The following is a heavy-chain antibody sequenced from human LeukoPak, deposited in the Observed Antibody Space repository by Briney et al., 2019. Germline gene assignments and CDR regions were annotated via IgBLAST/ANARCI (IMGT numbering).Heavy chain of an antibody. CDR2: INAGNGNT. CDR1: GYTFTSYA. J-gene: IGHJ4*02. Sequence: ASVKVSCKASGYTFTSYAMHWVRQAPGQRLEWMGWINAGNGNTKYSQKFQGRVTITRDTSASTAYMELSSLRSEDTAVYYCARDYCSGGSCYFVFGYWGQGTLVTVSS. CDR3: ARDYCSGGSCYFVFGY. V-gene: IGHV1-3*01. D-gene: IGHD2-15*01.